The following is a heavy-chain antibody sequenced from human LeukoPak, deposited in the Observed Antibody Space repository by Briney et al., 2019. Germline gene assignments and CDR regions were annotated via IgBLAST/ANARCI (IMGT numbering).Heavy chain of an antibody. CDR1: GFTFSNYG. Sequence: GGSLRLSCAASGFTFSNYGKNWVRQAPGKGLEWVAVISYDGSNKYYADSVKGRFTISRDNSKNTLYLQMNSLRVEDTAVYYCAKDRIAEAGYYYGMDVWGQGTTVTVSS. D-gene: IGHD6-19*01. J-gene: IGHJ6*02. V-gene: IGHV3-30*18. CDR3: AKDRIAEAGYYYGMDV. CDR2: ISYDGSNK.